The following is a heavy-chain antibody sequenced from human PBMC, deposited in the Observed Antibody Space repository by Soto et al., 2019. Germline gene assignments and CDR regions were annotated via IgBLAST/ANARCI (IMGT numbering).Heavy chain of an antibody. J-gene: IGHJ4*02. CDR2: FIPIFAST. CDR3: ARSIGSSSFYFDF. V-gene: IGHV1-69*01. CDR1: AGSFNNYA. Sequence: QVPLVQSGAAVKKPGSSVTVSCRASAGSFNNYAISWVRQAPGQGLEWMGGFIPIFASTNYAEKFQGRVTITADESTSTTSMELTSLRSEDTAVYYCARSIGSSSFYFDFWGQGTLVTVSS. D-gene: IGHD6-6*01.